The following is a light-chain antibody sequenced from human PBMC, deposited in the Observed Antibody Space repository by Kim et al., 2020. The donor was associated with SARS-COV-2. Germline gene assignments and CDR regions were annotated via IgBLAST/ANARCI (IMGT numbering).Light chain of an antibody. CDR3: QKYITWLPSI. J-gene: IGKJ2*01. Sequence: EIVMTQSPAALSVSPGERATLSCRASQSVSSNLAWYQQKPGQAPRLLIYGASTRATGIPARFSGSGSGTEFTLTISSLQSEDFAVYYCQKYITWLPSIFGEGTKLEI. V-gene: IGKV3-15*01. CDR2: GAS. CDR1: QSVSSN.